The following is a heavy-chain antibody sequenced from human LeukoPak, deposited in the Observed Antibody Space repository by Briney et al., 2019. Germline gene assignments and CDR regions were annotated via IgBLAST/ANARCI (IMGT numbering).Heavy chain of an antibody. D-gene: IGHD3-3*01. V-gene: IGHV4-31*11. CDR2: IYYSGSA. J-gene: IGHJ2*01. Sequence: SETLSLTCAVYGGSFSGYYWSWIRQHPGKGLEWIGYIYYSGSAYYNPSLRSRATISVDTYKSQFSLKLSSVTAADTAVYYCARAILTPSGYVWHFDLWGRGTLVTVSS. CDR1: GGSFSGYY. CDR3: ARAILTPSGYVWHFDL.